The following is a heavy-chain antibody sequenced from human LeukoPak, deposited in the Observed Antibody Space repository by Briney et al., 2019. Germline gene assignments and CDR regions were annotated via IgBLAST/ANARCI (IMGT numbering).Heavy chain of an antibody. CDR2: IHYSGST. V-gene: IGHV4-59*01. Sequence: SETLSLTCTVSGDSISRYYWSWIRQSPVKGLEWIWYIHYSGSTKYYPSLKCRLIISIDTSKNQFSLKMTCVTTADTAVYYCASRYFDSRDYYPFYFDYWGQGTLVTVSS. CDR1: GDSISRYY. CDR3: ASRYFDSRDYYPFYFDY. J-gene: IGHJ4*02. D-gene: IGHD3-22*01.